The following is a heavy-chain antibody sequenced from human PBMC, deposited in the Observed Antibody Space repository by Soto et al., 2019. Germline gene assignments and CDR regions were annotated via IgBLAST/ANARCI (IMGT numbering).Heavy chain of an antibody. V-gene: IGHV4-34*01. D-gene: IGHD3-10*01. Sequence: QVQLQQWGAGLLKPSETLSLTCAVYGGSFSGYYWSWIRQPPGKGLEWIGEINHSGSTNYNPSLNSRVTISVDTSKNQFSLKLSSVTAADTAVYYCARGANYYASGSYYYWGQGTLVTVSS. CDR1: GGSFSGYY. J-gene: IGHJ4*02. CDR2: INHSGST. CDR3: ARGANYYASGSYYY.